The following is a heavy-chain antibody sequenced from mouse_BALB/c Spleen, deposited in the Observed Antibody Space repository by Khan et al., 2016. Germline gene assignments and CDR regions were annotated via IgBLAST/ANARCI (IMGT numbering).Heavy chain of an antibody. CDR3: AIVNYYDSNYEFFDV. J-gene: IGHJ1*01. CDR1: GFTFSTYA. V-gene: IGHV5-6-5*01. CDR2: ISSGGST. D-gene: IGHD1-1*01. Sequence: EVQLVESGGGLVKPGGSLKLSCAASGFTFSTYAMSWVRQTPEKRLEWVASISSGGSTYYPDSVKGRFTISRDNARNILYLQMSSLRSEDTAMYYCAIVNYYDSNYEFFDVWGAGTTVTVSS.